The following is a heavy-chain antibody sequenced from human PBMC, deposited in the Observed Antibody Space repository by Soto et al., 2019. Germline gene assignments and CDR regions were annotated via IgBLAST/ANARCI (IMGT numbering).Heavy chain of an antibody. CDR1: GYTFFSCG. Sequence: VASVKVSCKASGYTFFSCGINWVRQAPGQGLQWLGWISPNNGTTKYGQKVQDRVTLTTDTSTTTAYMELRSLRSDDTAVYYCARVSTVYYYGMDVWGQGTTVTVSS. CDR3: ARVSTVYYYGMDV. V-gene: IGHV1-18*01. J-gene: IGHJ6*02. D-gene: IGHD4-4*01. CDR2: ISPNNGTT.